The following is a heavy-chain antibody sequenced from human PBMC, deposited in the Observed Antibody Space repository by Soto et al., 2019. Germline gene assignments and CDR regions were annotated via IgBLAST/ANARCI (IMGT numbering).Heavy chain of an antibody. Sequence: EVQLLGSGGGLVQPGGSLRLSCVGSGFPFSTYWMNWVRQAPGKGLEWVANINPDGNVGTYVDSVRGRFTTSRDNAKNSLYLQMNSLRADDTAVYFCGGRGGHDYNYWGQGIMVTVSS. V-gene: IGHV3-7*03. CDR1: GFPFSTYW. CDR2: INPDGNVG. D-gene: IGHD4-4*01. J-gene: IGHJ4*02. CDR3: GGRGGHDYNY.